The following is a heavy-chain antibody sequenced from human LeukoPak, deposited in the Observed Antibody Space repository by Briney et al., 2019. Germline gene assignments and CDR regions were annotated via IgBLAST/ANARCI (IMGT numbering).Heavy chain of an antibody. J-gene: IGHJ4*02. V-gene: IGHV4-59*01. D-gene: IGHD2-2*01. CDR2: IYYSGST. CDR3: ARLYCSSTSCHLDF. Sequence: SETLSLTCTVSGRSLSRYYWSWIRQPPGKGLEWVGYIYYSGSTNYNPSLKSRVTISVGTSKNQSSPKLSSLTAADTAVYYCARLYCSSTSCHLDFWGQGTMVTVSS. CDR1: GRSLSRYY.